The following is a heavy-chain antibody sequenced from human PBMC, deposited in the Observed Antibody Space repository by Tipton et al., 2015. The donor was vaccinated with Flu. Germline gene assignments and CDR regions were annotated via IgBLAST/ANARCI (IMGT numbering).Heavy chain of an antibody. V-gene: IGHV4-61*05. CDR1: GGSMSSRSCY. CDR2: IYYSGST. Sequence: TLSLTCTVSGGSMSSRSCYWGWIRQPPGKGLEWIGSIYYSGSTNYNPSLKSRVTISVDMSKNQFSLKLNSVTAADTAVYYCARSPGYYFDYWGQGTLVTVSS. J-gene: IGHJ4*02. CDR3: ARSPGYYFDY.